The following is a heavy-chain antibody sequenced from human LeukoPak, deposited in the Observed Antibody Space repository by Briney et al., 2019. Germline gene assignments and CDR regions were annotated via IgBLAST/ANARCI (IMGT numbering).Heavy chain of an antibody. CDR1: GFTFSSYA. Sequence: GGSLRLSCAASGFTFSSYAMSLVRQAPGKGLEWVSAISGSGGSTYYADSVKGRFTISRDNSKNTLYLQMNSLRAEDTAVYYCAKHMSEGYYDSSGEADYWGQGTLVTVSS. D-gene: IGHD3-22*01. J-gene: IGHJ4*02. V-gene: IGHV3-23*01. CDR2: ISGSGGST. CDR3: AKHMSEGYYDSSGEADY.